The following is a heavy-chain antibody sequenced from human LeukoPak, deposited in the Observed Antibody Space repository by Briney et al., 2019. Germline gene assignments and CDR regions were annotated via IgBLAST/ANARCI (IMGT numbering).Heavy chain of an antibody. CDR3: ASGSYCSSTSCSDAFDI. CDR1: GGTFSSYA. V-gene: IGHV1-69*05. D-gene: IGHD2-2*01. CDR2: IIPIFGTA. Sequence: AASVKVSCKASGGTFSSYAISWVRQAHGQGLEWMGGIIPIFGTANYAQKFQGRVTITTDESTSTAYMELSSLRSEDTAVYYCASGSYCSSTSCSDAFDIWGQGTMVTVSS. J-gene: IGHJ3*02.